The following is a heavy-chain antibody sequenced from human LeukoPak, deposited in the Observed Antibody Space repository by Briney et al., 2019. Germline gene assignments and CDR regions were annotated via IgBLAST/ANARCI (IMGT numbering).Heavy chain of an antibody. V-gene: IGHV3-30*02. J-gene: IGHJ4*02. D-gene: IGHD5-12*01. CDR2: IRYDGSNK. CDR3: ARDLLSGYDSVYFDY. CDR1: GFTFSSYG. Sequence: GGSLRLSCAASGFTFSSYGIHWVRQAPGKGLEWVAFIRYDGSNKYYADSVKGRFTISRDNSKNTLYLQMNSLRAEDTAVYYCARDLLSGYDSVYFDYWGQGTLVTVSS.